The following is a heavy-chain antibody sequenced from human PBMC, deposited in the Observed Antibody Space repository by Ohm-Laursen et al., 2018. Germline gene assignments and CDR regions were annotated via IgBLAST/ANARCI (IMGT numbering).Heavy chain of an antibody. V-gene: IGHV4-59*01. J-gene: IGHJ5*02. Sequence: TLSLTCTVSGGSISSYYWSWIRQPPGKGLEWIGYIYHSGRTNYNPSLKSRVTISVDTSKNQFSLKLSSVTAADTAVYYCARDLERYYDSSGYMFDPWGQGTLVTVSS. D-gene: IGHD3-22*01. CDR3: ARDLERYYDSSGYMFDP. CDR2: IYHSGRT. CDR1: GGSISSYY.